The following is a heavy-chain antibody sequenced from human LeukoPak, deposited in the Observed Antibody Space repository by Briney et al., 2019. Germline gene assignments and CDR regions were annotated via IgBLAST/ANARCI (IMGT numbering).Heavy chain of an antibody. Sequence: ASVKVSCKVSGYTLTELSMHWVRQAPGKGLEWMGGFDPEDGETIYAQKFQGRVTMTEGTSTDTAYMELSSLRSEDTAVYYCATYYYDSSGTHDAFDIWGQGTMVTVSS. V-gene: IGHV1-24*01. CDR1: GYTLTELS. D-gene: IGHD3-22*01. J-gene: IGHJ3*02. CDR3: ATYYYDSSGTHDAFDI. CDR2: FDPEDGET.